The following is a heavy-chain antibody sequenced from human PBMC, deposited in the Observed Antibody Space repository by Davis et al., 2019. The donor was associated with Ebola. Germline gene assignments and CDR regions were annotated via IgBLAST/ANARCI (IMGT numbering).Heavy chain of an antibody. CDR3: ARLRGFERIADLFWSEP. J-gene: IGHJ5*02. CDR1: GYSFTNHW. Sequence: GESLKISCQASGYSFTNHWISWLRQMPGKGLEWIGRVNPRDSYANYSPSFQGHVTISTDKSSNTAFLQWSSLEASDTAVYYCARLRGFERIADLFWSEPWGQGTLVTVSS. D-gene: IGHD3-10*01. V-gene: IGHV5-10-1*01. CDR2: VNPRDSYA.